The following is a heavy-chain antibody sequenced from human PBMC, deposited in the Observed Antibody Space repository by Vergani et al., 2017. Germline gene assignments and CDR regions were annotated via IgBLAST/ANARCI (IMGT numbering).Heavy chain of an antibody. Sequence: QVQLVQSGAEVKKPGAAVKVSCKASGYYFTDNYLHWVRQAPGQGLEWMGRITPQNGGTQYAEKFKGRVTMTRDTSITTAYMELSSLRSEDTAVYYCARDTEDYGDYPLDYWGQGTLVTVSS. CDR3: ARDTEDYGDYPLDY. D-gene: IGHD4-17*01. J-gene: IGHJ4*02. CDR2: ITPQNGGT. CDR1: GYYFTDNY. V-gene: IGHV1-2*02.